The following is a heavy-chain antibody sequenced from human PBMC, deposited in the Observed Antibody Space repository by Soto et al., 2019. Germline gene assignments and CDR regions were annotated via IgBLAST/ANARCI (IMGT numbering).Heavy chain of an antibody. CDR3: ARATMTTRVYYYYYMDV. J-gene: IGHJ6*03. Sequence: GGSLRLSCAASGFTFSSYSMNWVRQAPGKGLEWVSSISSSSSYIYYADSVKGRFTISRDNAKNSLYLQMNSLRAEDTAVYYCARATMTTRVYYYYYMDVWGKGTTVAVSS. CDR2: ISSSSSYI. CDR1: GFTFSSYS. D-gene: IGHD4-4*01. V-gene: IGHV3-21*01.